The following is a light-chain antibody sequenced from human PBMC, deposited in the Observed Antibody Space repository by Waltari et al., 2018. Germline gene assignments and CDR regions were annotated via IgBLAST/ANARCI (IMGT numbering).Light chain of an antibody. J-gene: IGLJ3*02. CDR3: SSYTSSSTWV. Sequence: QSALTQPASVSGSPGQSISIPCTGTSSAVGVYNSVSWYQQYPGKAPKLMIYEVSNRPSGVSNRFSGSKSDNTASLTISGLQAEDEADYYCSSYTSSSTWVFGGGTKLTVL. CDR2: EVS. CDR1: SSAVGVYNS. V-gene: IGLV2-14*01.